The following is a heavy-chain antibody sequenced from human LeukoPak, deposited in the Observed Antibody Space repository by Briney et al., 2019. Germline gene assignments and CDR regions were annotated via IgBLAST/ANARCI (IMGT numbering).Heavy chain of an antibody. CDR3: AKDMREYCGGDCYPTFDY. D-gene: IGHD2-21*02. CDR2: ISWNSGSI. V-gene: IGHV3-9*01. J-gene: IGHJ4*02. CDR1: GFTFDDYA. Sequence: GGSLRLSCAASGFTFDDYAMHWVRQAPGKGLEWVSGISWNSGSIGYVDSVKGRFTISRDNAKNSLYLQMNSLRAEDTALYYCAKDMREYCGGDCYPTFDYWGQGTLVTVSS.